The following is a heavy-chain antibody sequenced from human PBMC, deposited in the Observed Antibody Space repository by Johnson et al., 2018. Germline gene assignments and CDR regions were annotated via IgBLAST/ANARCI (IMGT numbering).Heavy chain of an antibody. D-gene: IGHD3-10*01. J-gene: IGHJ6*03. CDR1: GFSFNHFA. CDR2: MSGSGATA. CDR3: AREVIAYYYMDV. Sequence: VQLQESGGALVQPGGSLSLSCAASGFSFNHFAMNWVRQAPGKGLELVSAMSGSGATAYYIDSVKGRFTISRDNSKNTLYLQMNSLRVDDTAVYYCAREVIAYYYMDVWGKGTTVTVSS. V-gene: IGHV3-23*01.